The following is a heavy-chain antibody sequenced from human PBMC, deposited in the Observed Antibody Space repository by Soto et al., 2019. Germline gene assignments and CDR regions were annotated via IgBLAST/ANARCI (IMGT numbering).Heavy chain of an antibody. Sequence: QVQLQESGPGLVKTSETLSLTCTVAGASIRGGNYYWSWLRQHPEKGLEWIGYISDRGITGYNPSLKSRVTILVDTPKNQFSLRLRSMTAADTALYYCARAVVAASYRFDYWGLGTQVKVSS. D-gene: IGHD2-15*01. CDR2: ISDRGIT. V-gene: IGHV4-31*02. J-gene: IGHJ4*02. CDR3: ARAVVAASYRFDY. CDR1: GASIRGGNYY.